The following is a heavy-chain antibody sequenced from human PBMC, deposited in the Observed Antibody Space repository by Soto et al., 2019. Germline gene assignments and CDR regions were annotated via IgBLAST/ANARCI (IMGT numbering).Heavy chain of an antibody. D-gene: IGHD6-19*01. CDR3: ARDRISVAGTPASFQH. CDR2: IYSGGST. J-gene: IGHJ1*01. CDR1: GFTVSSNY. V-gene: IGHV3-66*01. Sequence: EVQLVESGGGLVQPGGSLRLSCAASGFTVSSNYMSWVRQAPGKGLEWVSVIYSGGSTYYAASVKGRFTISRDNSKNTLSLQITRLRAEDTAVYYCARDRISVAGTPASFQHWRQGTLVTVSS.